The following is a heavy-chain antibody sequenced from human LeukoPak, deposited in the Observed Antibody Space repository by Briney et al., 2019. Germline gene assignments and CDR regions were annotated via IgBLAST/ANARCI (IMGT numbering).Heavy chain of an antibody. CDR1: GYTFTGYY. CDR2: INPNSGGT. J-gene: IGHJ4*02. Sequence: ASVKVSCKASGYTFTGYYMRWVRQAPGQGLEWMGWINPNSGGTNYAQKFQGRVTMTRDTSISTAYMELSRLRSDDTAVYYCARGVTTTIPPIYWGQGTLVTVSS. D-gene: IGHD4-17*01. CDR3: ARGVTTTIPPIY. V-gene: IGHV1-2*02.